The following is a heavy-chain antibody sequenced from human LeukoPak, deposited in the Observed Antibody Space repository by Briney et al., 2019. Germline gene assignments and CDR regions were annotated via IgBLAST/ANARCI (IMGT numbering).Heavy chain of an antibody. D-gene: IGHD2-8*01. CDR2: INPSGDST. J-gene: IGHJ6*02. V-gene: IGHV1-46*01. CDR1: GYTFTSYY. Sequence: ASVKGSCKASGYTFTSYYMHWVRQAPGQGLEWMGIINPSGDSTSYAQKFQGRVTMTRDTSTSTVYMELSSLRSEDTAVYYCARDRIVLKVYAVDYYYYYGMDVWGQGTTVTVSS. CDR3: ARDRIVLKVYAVDYYYYYGMDV.